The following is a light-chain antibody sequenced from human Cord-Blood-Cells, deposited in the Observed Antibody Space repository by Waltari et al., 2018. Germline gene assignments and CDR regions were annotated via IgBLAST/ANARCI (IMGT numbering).Light chain of an antibody. CDR3: QQSYSTPYT. Sequence: DIQMTQSPSSLSASVGDRVTITCRASQSISSYLNWYQQKPGKDPKLLIYAASSLQSGVPSRCSGSGSGTDFTLTISRLQPEDFATYYCQQSYSTPYTFGHGTKLEIK. J-gene: IGKJ2*01. CDR2: AAS. CDR1: QSISSY. V-gene: IGKV1-39*01.